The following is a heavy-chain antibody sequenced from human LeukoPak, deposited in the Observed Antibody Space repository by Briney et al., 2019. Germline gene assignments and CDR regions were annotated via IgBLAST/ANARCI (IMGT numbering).Heavy chain of an antibody. D-gene: IGHD3-16*02. V-gene: IGHV3-11*05. CDR1: GFTFSSYA. Sequence: GGSLRLSCAASGFTFSSYAMSWVRQAPGKGLEWVSYISSSSSYTNYADSVKGRFTISRDNAKNSLYLQMNSLRAEDTAVYYCARVKITFGGVIDYFDYWGQGTLVTVSS. CDR2: ISSSSSYT. CDR3: ARVKITFGGVIDYFDY. J-gene: IGHJ4*02.